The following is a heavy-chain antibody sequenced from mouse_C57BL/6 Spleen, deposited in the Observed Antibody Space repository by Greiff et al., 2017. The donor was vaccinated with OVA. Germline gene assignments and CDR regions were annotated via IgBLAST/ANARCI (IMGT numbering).Heavy chain of an antibody. Sequence: QVHVKQSGAELVKPGASVKLSCKASGYTFTSYWMHWVKQRPGQGLEWIGMIHPNSGSTNYNEKFKSKATLTVDKSSSTAYMQLSSLTSEDSAVYYCVSYGYDGGEYYFDYWGQGTTLTVSS. CDR1: GYTFTSYW. V-gene: IGHV1-64*01. CDR2: IHPNSGST. J-gene: IGHJ2*01. D-gene: IGHD2-2*01. CDR3: VSYGYDGGEYYFDY.